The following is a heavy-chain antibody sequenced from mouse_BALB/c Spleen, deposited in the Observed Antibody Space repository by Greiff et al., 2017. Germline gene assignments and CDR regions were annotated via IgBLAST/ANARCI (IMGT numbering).Heavy chain of an antibody. J-gene: IGHJ3*01. CDR1: GFTFSSYA. V-gene: IGHV5-6-5*01. CDR2: ISSGGST. CDR3: ARGTIAY. Sequence: EVKLVESGGGLVKPGGSLKLSCAASGFTFSSYAMSWVRQTPEKRLEWVATISSGGSTYYPDSVKGRFTISRDNARNILYLQMSSLRSEDTAMYYCARGTIAYWGQGTLVTVSA. D-gene: IGHD2-12*01.